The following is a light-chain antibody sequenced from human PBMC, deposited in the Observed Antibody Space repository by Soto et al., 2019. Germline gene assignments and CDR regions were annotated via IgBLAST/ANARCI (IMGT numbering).Light chain of an antibody. V-gene: IGKV3-15*01. Sequence: EIVMTQSPSTLSVSPGERATLSCRASQSVSSNLAWYQQKPGQAPRLLIYGASTRATGIPARFSGSGSGTEDTPPISSLQSEDFAVYYCQQYNNWPPLTFGGGTKVEIK. CDR2: GAS. CDR3: QQYNNWPPLT. J-gene: IGKJ4*01. CDR1: QSVSSN.